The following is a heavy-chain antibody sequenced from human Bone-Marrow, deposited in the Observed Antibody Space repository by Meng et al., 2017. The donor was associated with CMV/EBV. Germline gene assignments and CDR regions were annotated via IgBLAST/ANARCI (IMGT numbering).Heavy chain of an antibody. CDR1: GFTFSSYS. CDR3: AKDSAVGKRLYYFDY. D-gene: IGHD1-14*01. V-gene: IGHV3-23*01. J-gene: IGHJ4*02. CDR2: ISASAGCT. Sequence: GESLKISCAASGFTFSSYSMSWVRQAPGKGLEWVSAISASAGCTYYADSVKGRFTISRDNAKNTFYLQMNDLRDEDTDVYSCAKDSAVGKRLYYFDYWGQGTLVTVSS.